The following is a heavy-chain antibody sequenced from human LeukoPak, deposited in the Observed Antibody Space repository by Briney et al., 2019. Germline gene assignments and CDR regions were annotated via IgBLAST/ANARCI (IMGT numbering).Heavy chain of an antibody. CDR1: GGSPSSSSYY. J-gene: IGHJ3*02. CDR3: ARGGGSRDIVVVPAAYRI. CDR2: IYYRGST. V-gene: IGHV4-39*07. D-gene: IGHD2-2*01. Sequence: PETLSLTCTLSGGSPSSSSYYWGWIRHPPGRGLEWLGSIYYRGSTYYNPSLKRRVIISVDTSKNQFSLKLSSVTAADTAVYYCARGGGSRDIVVVPAAYRIWGQGTMVTVSS.